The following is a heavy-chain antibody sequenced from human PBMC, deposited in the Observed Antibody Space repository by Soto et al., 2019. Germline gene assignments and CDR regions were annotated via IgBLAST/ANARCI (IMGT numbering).Heavy chain of an antibody. CDR2: IKQDGSEK. CDR1: GFTFSSYW. Sequence: PGGSLRLSCAASGFTFSSYWMSWVRQAPGKGLEWVANIKQDGSEKDYVDSVKGRFTISRDNAKNSLYLQMNGLRVEDTAVYYCARGHSAPDYWGQGTPVTVSS. J-gene: IGHJ4*02. V-gene: IGHV3-7*01. CDR3: ARGHSAPDY.